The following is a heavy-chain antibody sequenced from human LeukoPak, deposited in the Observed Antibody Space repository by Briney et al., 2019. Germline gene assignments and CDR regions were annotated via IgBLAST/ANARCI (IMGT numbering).Heavy chain of an antibody. Sequence: GGSLRLSCAASGFDFGAYEMNWVRQAPGKGLGWVSYIAGSDSTTYYADSVRGRFTISRDNAKNSLYLHMNSLRAEDTALYYCTTLGYHLDSWGQGTLVTVSS. CDR1: GFDFGAYE. D-gene: IGHD3-22*01. V-gene: IGHV3-48*03. J-gene: IGHJ4*02. CDR3: TTLGYHLDS. CDR2: IAGSDSTT.